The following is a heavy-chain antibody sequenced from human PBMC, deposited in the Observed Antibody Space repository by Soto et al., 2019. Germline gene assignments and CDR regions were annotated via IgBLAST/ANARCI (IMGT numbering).Heavy chain of an antibody. Sequence: QVQLVESGGGVVQPGRSLRLSCAASGFTFSSYGMHWVRQAPGKGLEWVAVISYDGSNKYYADSVKGRFTISRDNSKNTLYLQMYSLRAEDTAVYYCAKDRVDTAMDYWGQGTLVTVSS. CDR3: AKDRVDTAMDY. V-gene: IGHV3-30*18. D-gene: IGHD5-18*01. J-gene: IGHJ4*02. CDR1: GFTFSSYG. CDR2: ISYDGSNK.